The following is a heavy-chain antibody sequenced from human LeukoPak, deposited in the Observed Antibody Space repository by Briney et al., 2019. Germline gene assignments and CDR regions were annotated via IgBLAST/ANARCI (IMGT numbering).Heavy chain of an antibody. CDR2: ISPIFGTA. D-gene: IGHD2-2*01. J-gene: IGHJ5*02. CDR1: GGTFSSYA. V-gene: IGHV1-69*13. CDR3: ARDLYHEWSSTSCAPYNWFDP. Sequence: GASVKVSCKASGGTFSSYAISWVRQAPGQGLEWMGGISPIFGTANYAQKFQGRVTITADESTSTAYMELSSLRSEDTAVYYCARDLYHEWSSTSCAPYNWFDPWGQGNLVTVSS.